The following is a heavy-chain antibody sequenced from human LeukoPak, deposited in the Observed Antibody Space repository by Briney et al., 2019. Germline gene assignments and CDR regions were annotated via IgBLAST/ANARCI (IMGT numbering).Heavy chain of an antibody. J-gene: IGHJ4*02. CDR3: ARARYSSGWYDY. V-gene: IGHV3-21*01. CDR2: ISSSSSYI. CDR1: GFTFSSYS. D-gene: IGHD6-19*01. Sequence: GGSLRLSCAASGFTFSSYSMNWVRQAPGKGLEWVSSISSSSSYIYYADSVKGRFTISRDNAKNSLYLQMNSLRAEDTAVYYCARARYSSGWYDYWAQEPLVTVSS.